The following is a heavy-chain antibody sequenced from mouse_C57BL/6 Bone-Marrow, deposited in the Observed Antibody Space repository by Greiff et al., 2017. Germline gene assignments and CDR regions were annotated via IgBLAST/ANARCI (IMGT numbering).Heavy chain of an antibody. J-gene: IGHJ4*01. V-gene: IGHV1-74*01. CDR3: AIEILRGYYAMDY. D-gene: IGHD1-1*01. CDR2: IHPSDSDT. Sequence: QVQLKQPGAELVKPGASVKVSCKASGYTFTSYWMHWVKQRPGQGLEWIGRIHPSDSDTNYNQKFKGKATLTVDKSSSTAYMQLSSLTSEDSAVYYCAIEILRGYYAMDYWGQGTSVTVSS. CDR1: GYTFTSYW.